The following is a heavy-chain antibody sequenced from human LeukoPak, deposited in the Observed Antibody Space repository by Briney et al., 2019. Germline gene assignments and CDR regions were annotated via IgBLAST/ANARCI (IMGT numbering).Heavy chain of an antibody. CDR2: ISWNSGNI. Sequence: PGGSLRLSCAVSGFTFDDYAMHWVRQAPGKGLEWVSGISWNSGNIDYADSVKGRFTISGDNAKNSLYLQMNSLRAEDTALYYCAKDMYSSAKYGMDVWGQGTTVTVSS. D-gene: IGHD6-25*01. V-gene: IGHV3-9*01. J-gene: IGHJ6*02. CDR3: AKDMYSSAKYGMDV. CDR1: GFTFDDYA.